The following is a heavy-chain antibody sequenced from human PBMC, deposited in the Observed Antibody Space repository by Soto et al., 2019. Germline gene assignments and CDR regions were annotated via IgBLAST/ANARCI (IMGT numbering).Heavy chain of an antibody. Sequence: VGSLRLSCAASGFTFSSYWMSWVRQAPGKGLEWVANIKQDGSEKYFVDSVRGRFTLSRDNAKNSLQLQLNSLRAEDTAIYFCARVAYFNGWIFDYWGQGTLVTVS. D-gene: IGHD6-19*01. CDR2: IKQDGSEK. V-gene: IGHV3-7*01. J-gene: IGHJ4*01. CDR3: ARVAYFNGWIFDY. CDR1: GFTFSSYW.